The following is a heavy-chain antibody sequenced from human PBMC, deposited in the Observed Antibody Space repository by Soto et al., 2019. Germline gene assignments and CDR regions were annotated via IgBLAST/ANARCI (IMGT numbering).Heavy chain of an antibody. CDR1: GGSISSSSYY. CDR3: ARRGSSSWYGY. Sequence: QLQLQESGPGLVKPSETLSLTCTVSGGSISSSSYYWGWIRQPPGKGLEWIGSIFYSGSTYYNPSLKGRVTISVGSSKNRFSRSLRSVAAADTAVYYCARRGSSSWYGYWGQGTLDTVSS. D-gene: IGHD2-2*01. V-gene: IGHV4-39*01. J-gene: IGHJ4*02. CDR2: IFYSGST.